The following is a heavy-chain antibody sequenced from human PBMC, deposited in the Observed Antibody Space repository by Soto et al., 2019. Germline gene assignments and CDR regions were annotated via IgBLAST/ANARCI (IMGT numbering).Heavy chain of an antibody. CDR3: ARGLIVATIDAFDI. CDR1: GFTFSSYA. Sequence: QVQLVESGGGVVQPGRSLRLSCAASGFTFSSYAMHWVRQAPGKGLEWVAVISYDGSNKYYADSVKGRCTISRDNSKNTLYLQMNSLRAEDTAVYYCARGLIVATIDAFDIWGQGTMVTVSS. J-gene: IGHJ3*02. V-gene: IGHV3-30-3*01. D-gene: IGHD5-12*01. CDR2: ISYDGSNK.